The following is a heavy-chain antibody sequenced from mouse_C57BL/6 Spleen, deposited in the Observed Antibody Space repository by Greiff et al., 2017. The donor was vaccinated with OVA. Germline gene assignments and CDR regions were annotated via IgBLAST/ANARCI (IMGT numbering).Heavy chain of an antibody. V-gene: IGHV1-64*01. CDR3: ASPYGSSPPWFAY. D-gene: IGHD1-1*01. CDR2: IHPNSGST. CDR1: GYTFTSYW. J-gene: IGHJ3*01. Sequence: VQLQQSGAELVKPGASVKLSCKASGYTFTSYWMHWVKQRPGQGLEWIGMIHPNSGSTNYNEKFKSKATLTVDKSSSTAYMQLSSLTSEDSAVYYCASPYGSSPPWFAYWGQGTLVTVSA.